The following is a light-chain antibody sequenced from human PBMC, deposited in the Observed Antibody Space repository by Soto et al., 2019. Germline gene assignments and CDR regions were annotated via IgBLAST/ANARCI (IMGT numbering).Light chain of an antibody. Sequence: QSALTQPASVSGSPGQSITLSCTGTSSDVGGYNYVSWYQQHPGKAPKLMIYDVSNRHSGVSNRFSGSKSGNTASLTISGLQAEDEADYYCSSYTSSSTLVFGGGTKLTVL. V-gene: IGLV2-14*01. CDR2: DVS. CDR3: SSYTSSSTLV. J-gene: IGLJ3*02. CDR1: SSDVGGYNY.